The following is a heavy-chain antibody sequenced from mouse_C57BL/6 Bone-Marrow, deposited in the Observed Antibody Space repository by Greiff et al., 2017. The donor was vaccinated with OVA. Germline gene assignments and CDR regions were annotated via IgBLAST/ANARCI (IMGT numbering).Heavy chain of an antibody. J-gene: IGHJ1*03. Sequence: QVQLQQPGAELVRPGSSVKLSCKASGYTFTSYWMDWVKQRPGQGLEWIGNIYPSDSETHYNQKFKDKATLTVDKSSSTAYMQLSSLTSEDSAVYYCARGGYSDYDGDVYWYFDVWGTGTTVTVSS. CDR1: GYTFTSYW. CDR3: ARGGYSDYDGDVYWYFDV. CDR2: IYPSDSET. V-gene: IGHV1-61*01. D-gene: IGHD2-4*01.